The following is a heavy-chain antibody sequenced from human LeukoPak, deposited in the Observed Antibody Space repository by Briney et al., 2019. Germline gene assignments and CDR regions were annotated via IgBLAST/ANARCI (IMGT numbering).Heavy chain of an antibody. J-gene: IGHJ4*02. CDR3: TRGLPRDGLVVIAAANEY. D-gene: IGHD2-2*01. V-gene: IGHV1-8*03. CDR1: GGTFSSYD. Sequence: ASVKVSCKASGGTFSSYDINWVRQAAGQGLEWMGWMNPKTGSTGFSQKFQGRVTITRDTSISTAYMELSRLTSEDTGVYYCTRGLPRDGLVVIAAANEYWGQGSLVTVSS. CDR2: MNPKTGST.